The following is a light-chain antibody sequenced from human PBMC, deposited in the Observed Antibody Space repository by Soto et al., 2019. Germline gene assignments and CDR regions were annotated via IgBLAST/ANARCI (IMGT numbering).Light chain of an antibody. CDR3: CSYAGDNFSML. J-gene: IGLJ2*01. CDR2: DVT. V-gene: IGLV2-23*02. CDR1: RSDVGKYDL. Sequence: QSALTQPASVSGSPGQSITISCTGTRSDVGKYDLVSWYQQHPGKAPKVIIYDVTNRPSGVSNRFSGSKSGNTASLTISGLQNEDEADYYCCSYAGDNFSMLFGGGTKLTVL.